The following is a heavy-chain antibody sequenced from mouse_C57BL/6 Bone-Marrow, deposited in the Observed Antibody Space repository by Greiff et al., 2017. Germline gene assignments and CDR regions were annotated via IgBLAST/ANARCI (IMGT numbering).Heavy chain of an antibody. Sequence: DVKLVESGGGLVQPGGSLKLSCAASGFTFSDYYMYWVRQTPEKRLEWVAYISIGGGSTYYPDTVKGRFPISRDNAKNTLYLQMSRRKSEDTAMYYCAREGRGYYFDYWGQGTTLTVSS. CDR2: ISIGGGST. CDR1: GFTFSDYY. CDR3: AREGRGYYFDY. V-gene: IGHV5-12*01. J-gene: IGHJ2*01.